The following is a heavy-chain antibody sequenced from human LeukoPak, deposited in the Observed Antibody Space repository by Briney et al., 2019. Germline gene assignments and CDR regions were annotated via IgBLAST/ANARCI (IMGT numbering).Heavy chain of an antibody. D-gene: IGHD2-8*01. J-gene: IGHJ4*02. V-gene: IGHV1-69*13. CDR3: ARLKYCTNGVCYAGFDY. CDR2: IIPIFGTA. Sequence: SVKVSCKASGGTFSSYAISWVRQAPGQGLEWMGGIIPIFGTANYAQKFQGRVTITADESTSTAYMELSSLRSEDTAVYYCARLKYCTNGVCYAGFDYWGQGTLVTVSS. CDR1: GGTFSSYA.